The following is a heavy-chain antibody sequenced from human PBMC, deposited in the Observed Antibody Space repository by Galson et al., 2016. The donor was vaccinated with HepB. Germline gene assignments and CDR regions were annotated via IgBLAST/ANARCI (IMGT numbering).Heavy chain of an antibody. Sequence: SLRLSCAGSGFIFSGYGMHWVRQAPGKGLEWVAADSMGGRRKFYADSVKGRFTISSDNSNNMLFLQMSSLRPDDTAVYYCAKRHEYCPPVGCSVDYWGQGTLVSVSS. CDR3: AKRHEYCPPVGCSVDY. CDR2: DSMGGRRK. CDR1: GFIFSGYG. J-gene: IGHJ4*02. V-gene: IGHV3-30*18. D-gene: IGHD2/OR15-2a*01.